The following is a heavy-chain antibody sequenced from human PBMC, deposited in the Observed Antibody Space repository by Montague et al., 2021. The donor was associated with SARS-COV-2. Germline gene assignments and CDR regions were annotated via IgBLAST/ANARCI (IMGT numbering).Heavy chain of an antibody. CDR1: GGAISDGNYY. D-gene: IGHD3-3*01. CDR2: FYVTGNS. J-gene: IGHJ4*02. CDR3: VGDAYDPLVGN. V-gene: IGHV4-61*02. Sequence: TLSLTCTVSGGAISDGNYYWSWVRPPAGKGLEWIGRFYVTGNSKSTPCIKSRVTMSIDTAKHQFYLKPTYVTAADTAVYCCVGDAYDPLVGNWGQGTLVTVSS.